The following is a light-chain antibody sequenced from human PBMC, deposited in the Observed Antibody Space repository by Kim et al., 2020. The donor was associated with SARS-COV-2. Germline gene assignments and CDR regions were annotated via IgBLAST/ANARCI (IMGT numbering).Light chain of an antibody. V-gene: IGLV2-14*01. CDR2: DVS. CDR3: SSYTSSTTWV. Sequence: QSALTQPASVSVSPGQSITISCTGTSSDVGAYNYVSWYQQHPGKAPKVMIYDVSKRPSGVSDRFSASKSGNTASLIISGLQAEDEADYYCSSYTSSTTWVFGGGTQLTVL. CDR1: SSDVGAYNY. J-gene: IGLJ3*02.